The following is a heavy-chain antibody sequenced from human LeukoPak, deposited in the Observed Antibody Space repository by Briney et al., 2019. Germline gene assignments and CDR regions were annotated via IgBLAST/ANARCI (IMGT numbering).Heavy chain of an antibody. J-gene: IGHJ4*02. CDR3: GRWGYFDSGNYFVVDY. CDR1: DDSIRNYY. Sequence: SETLSLTCTVSDDSIRNYYWNWIRQAPGKALEWIGHIHNNGDTAYNFSLKSRVTISMDTSKNQSSLKLSSVTAADTAVYYCGRWGYFDSGNYFVVDYWGQGTVVTVSS. V-gene: IGHV4-59*01. D-gene: IGHD3-22*01. CDR2: IHNNGDT.